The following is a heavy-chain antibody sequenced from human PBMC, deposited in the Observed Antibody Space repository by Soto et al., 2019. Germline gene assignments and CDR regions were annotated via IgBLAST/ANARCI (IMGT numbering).Heavy chain of an antibody. J-gene: IGHJ6*02. CDR3: ASPMTTVTPGIYYYGMDV. Sequence: ASVKVSCKASGYTFTGYYMHWVRQAPGQGLEWMGWINPNSGGTNYAQKFQGRVTMTRDTSISTAYMELSRLRSDDTAVYYCASPMTTVTPGIYYYGMDVWGQGTTVTVSS. CDR2: INPNSGGT. D-gene: IGHD4-17*01. V-gene: IGHV1-2*02. CDR1: GYTFTGYY.